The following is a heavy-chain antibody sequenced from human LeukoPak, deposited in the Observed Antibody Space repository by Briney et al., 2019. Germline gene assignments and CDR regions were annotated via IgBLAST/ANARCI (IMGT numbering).Heavy chain of an antibody. V-gene: IGHV3-48*04. J-gene: IGHJ4*02. Sequence: PGGSLRLSCAASGFTFSSYSMNWVRQAPGKGLEWVSYISSSSGSTIYYADSVKGRFTISRDNAKNSLYLQMNSLRAEDTAVYYCARSADTAMVTGFFDYWGQGTLVTVSS. CDR2: ISSSSGSTI. D-gene: IGHD5-18*01. CDR1: GFTFSSYS. CDR3: ARSADTAMVTGFFDY.